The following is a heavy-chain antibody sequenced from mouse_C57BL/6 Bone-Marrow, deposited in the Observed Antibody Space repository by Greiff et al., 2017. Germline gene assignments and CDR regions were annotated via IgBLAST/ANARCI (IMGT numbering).Heavy chain of an antibody. CDR1: GFNIKDDY. Sequence: VQLQQSGAELVRPGASVKLSCTASGFNIKDDYMHWVKQRPEQGLEWIGWIDPENGDTEYASKFQGKATITADTSSNTAYLQLSSLTSEDTAVYYCTTYDYASYYFDYWGQGTTLTVSS. V-gene: IGHV14-4*01. J-gene: IGHJ2*01. D-gene: IGHD1-1*01. CDR2: IDPENGDT. CDR3: TTYDYASYYFDY.